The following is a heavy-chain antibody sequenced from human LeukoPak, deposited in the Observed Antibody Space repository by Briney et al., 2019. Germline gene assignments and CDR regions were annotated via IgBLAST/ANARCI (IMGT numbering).Heavy chain of an antibody. D-gene: IGHD3-10*01. CDR3: ASAVIKAEAFDI. J-gene: IGHJ3*02. CDR1: GGTFSSYT. Sequence: SVKVSCKASGGTFSSYTISWVRQAPGQGLEWMGRIIPILGIANYAQKFQGRVTITADKSTSTAYMELGSPRSEDTAVYYCASAVIKAEAFDIWGQGTMVTVSS. V-gene: IGHV1-69*02. CDR2: IIPILGIA.